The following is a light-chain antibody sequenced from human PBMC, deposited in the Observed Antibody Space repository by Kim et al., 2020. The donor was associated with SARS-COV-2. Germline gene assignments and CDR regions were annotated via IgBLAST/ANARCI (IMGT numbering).Light chain of an antibody. V-gene: IGKV3D-15*01. CDR2: GAS. CDR1: QSISSN. Sequence: SVSPGERATLSCRASQSISSNLAWYQQKPGQAPRLLIYGASTRATGIPARVSGSGSGTEFTLTVSSLQSEDFAVYYCQQHNNWPYTFGQGTKLEI. CDR3: QQHNNWPYT. J-gene: IGKJ2*01.